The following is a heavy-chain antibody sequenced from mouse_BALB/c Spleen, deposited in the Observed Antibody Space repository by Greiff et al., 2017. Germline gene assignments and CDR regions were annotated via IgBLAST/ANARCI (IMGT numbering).Heavy chain of an antibody. Sequence: VQLQQSGPELMKPGASVKISCKASGYSFTSYYMHWVKQSHGKSLEWIGYIDPFNGGTSYNQKSKGKATLTVDKSSSTAYMHLSSLTSEDSAVYYCARLDWDDAMDYWGQGTSVTVSS. V-gene: IGHV1S135*01. J-gene: IGHJ4*01. CDR2: IDPFNGGT. CDR1: GYSFTSYY. CDR3: ARLDWDDAMDY. D-gene: IGHD4-1*01.